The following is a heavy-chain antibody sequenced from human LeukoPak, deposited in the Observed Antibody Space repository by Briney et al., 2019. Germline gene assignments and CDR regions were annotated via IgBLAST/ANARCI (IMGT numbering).Heavy chain of an antibody. CDR1: GFTFSSHP. CDR2: IRGSGDST. Sequence: PGGSLRLSCAASGFTFSSHPMSWVRLAPGKGLEWVSSIRGSGDSTYYADSVKGRFTISRDNAKNSLYLQMNGLRAEDTAVYYCARDQLIFRVTPFDYWGQGTLVTVSS. CDR3: ARDQLIFRVTPFDY. V-gene: IGHV3-21*01. D-gene: IGHD3-3*01. J-gene: IGHJ4*02.